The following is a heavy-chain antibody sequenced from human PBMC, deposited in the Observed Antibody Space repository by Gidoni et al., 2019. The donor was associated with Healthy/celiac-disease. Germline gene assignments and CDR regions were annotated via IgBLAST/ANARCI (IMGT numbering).Heavy chain of an antibody. V-gene: IGHV4-30-4*01. Sequence: QVQLQESGPGLVQPSQTLSLTCTVSGCSIRSVDYYWSWIRQPPGKGLEWIGYIYYSGSTYYNPSLKSRVTISVDTSKNQFSLKLSSVTAADTAVYYCARDGGSGSYLGWFDPWGQGTLVTVSS. J-gene: IGHJ5*02. CDR1: GCSIRSVDYY. CDR2: IYYSGST. CDR3: ARDGGSGSYLGWFDP. D-gene: IGHD3-10*01.